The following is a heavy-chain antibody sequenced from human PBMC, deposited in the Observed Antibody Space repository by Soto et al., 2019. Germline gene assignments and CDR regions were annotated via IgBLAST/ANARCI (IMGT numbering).Heavy chain of an antibody. CDR3: ARGRMGTGAFDY. D-gene: IGHD7-27*01. V-gene: IGHV1-8*01. Sequence: ASVKVSCKASGYTFTSYDINWVRQATGQGLEWMGWMNPNSGNTGYAQKFQGRVTMTRNTSISTAYMELSSLRSEDTAVYYCARGRMGTGAFDYWGQGTLVTVSS. CDR1: GYTFTSYD. CDR2: MNPNSGNT. J-gene: IGHJ4*02.